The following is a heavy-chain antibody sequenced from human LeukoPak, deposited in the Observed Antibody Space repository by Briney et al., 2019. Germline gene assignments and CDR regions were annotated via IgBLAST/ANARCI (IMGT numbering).Heavy chain of an antibody. J-gene: IGHJ4*02. CDR1: GGSISSYY. Sequence: PSETLSLTCTVSGGSISSYYWSWIRQPPGKGLEWIGYIYYSGGTNYNPSLKSRVTISVDTSKNQFSLDLSSVTAADTAVYYCARHGIVDSSRKYYFDYWGQGTLVTVSS. V-gene: IGHV4-59*08. CDR3: ARHGIVDSSRKYYFDY. D-gene: IGHD6-13*01. CDR2: IYYSGGT.